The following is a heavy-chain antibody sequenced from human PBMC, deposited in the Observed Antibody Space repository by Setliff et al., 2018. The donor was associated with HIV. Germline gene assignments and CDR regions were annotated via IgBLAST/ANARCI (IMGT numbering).Heavy chain of an antibody. J-gene: IGHJ6*02. D-gene: IGHD2-15*01. CDR1: GFTFSDHY. V-gene: IGHV3-72*01. Sequence: PGGSLRLSCAASGFTFSDHYMDWVRQAPGKGLEWVGRIRTKANSYTTEYAASVKGRFTISRDDSKNSLYLQMNSLRAEDTAVYYCAKPKGFRSPYYYYGMDVWGQGTTVTVSS. CDR3: AKPKGFRSPYYYYGMDV. CDR2: IRTKANSYTT.